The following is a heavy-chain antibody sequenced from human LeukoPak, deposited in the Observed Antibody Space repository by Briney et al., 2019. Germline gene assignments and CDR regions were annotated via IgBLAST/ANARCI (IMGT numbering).Heavy chain of an antibody. CDR3: VRGAIVGTTARVPLFDY. CDR1: GGSINSYY. CDR2: IYFSGST. Sequence: PSETLSLTCTVSGGSINSYYWSWVRQPPGKGLEWIGYIYFSGSTNYDPSLKSRVTMSVNTSKNQFSLKLSSLTAADTAVYYCVRGAIVGTTARVPLFDYWGQGTLVTVSS. V-gene: IGHV4-59*01. J-gene: IGHJ4*02. D-gene: IGHD1-26*01.